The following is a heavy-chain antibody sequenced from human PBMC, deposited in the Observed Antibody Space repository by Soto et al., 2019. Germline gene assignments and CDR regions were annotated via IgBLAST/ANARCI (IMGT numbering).Heavy chain of an antibody. CDR1: GFSFGSYA. V-gene: IGHV3-23*01. CDR3: ARKGPPRDAFDI. J-gene: IGHJ3*02. Sequence: PGGFLRLSCSASGFSFGSYAMSWVRQTPGKGLEWVSGVLGGGGTTFYADSVKGRFTISRDNSKNTLYVQMNSLRAEDTAMYYCARKGPPRDAFDIWGQGTMVTVSS. CDR2: VLGGGGTT.